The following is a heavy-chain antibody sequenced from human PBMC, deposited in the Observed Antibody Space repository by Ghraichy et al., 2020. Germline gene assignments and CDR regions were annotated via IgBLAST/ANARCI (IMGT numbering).Heavy chain of an antibody. CDR2: INQDGSVK. D-gene: IGHD6-13*01. Sequence: GGSLRLSCEASGFTLTTYWMTWVRQAPGKGLEWVANINQDGSVKYYVDSVKGRFTISRDNVKNSMFLQMNSLRAEDTAVYYCSRAIAAAGSMWGQGTLVTVSS. J-gene: IGHJ4*02. V-gene: IGHV3-7*01. CDR3: SRAIAAAGSM. CDR1: GFTLTTYW.